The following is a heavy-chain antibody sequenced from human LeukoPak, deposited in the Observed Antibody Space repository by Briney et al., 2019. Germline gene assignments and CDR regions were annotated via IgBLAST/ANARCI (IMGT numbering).Heavy chain of an antibody. CDR1: GYTFTSYY. CDR2: INPSGGST. V-gene: IGHV1-46*01. CDR3: ARDGDYYGSGRLSHRFDY. J-gene: IGHJ4*02. D-gene: IGHD3-10*01. Sequence: ASVKVSCKASGYTFTSYYMHWVRQAPGQGLEWMGIINPSGGSTSYAQKFQGRVTMTRDTSTSTVYMELSSLRSEGTAVYYCARDGDYYGSGRLSHRFDYWGQGTLVTVSS.